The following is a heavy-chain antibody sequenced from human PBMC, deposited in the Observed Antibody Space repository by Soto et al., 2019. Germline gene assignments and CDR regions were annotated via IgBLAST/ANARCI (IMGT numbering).Heavy chain of an antibody. CDR3: ARRSSGRLTTAWAPLDW. Sequence: EVQLVESGGGLVQPGESLRVSCAASGFTFSTYWMTWVHQAPGKGLECVANIKQDGSEKFYVGSVRGRFTISRDNAKNSMYLHMNSLRADDTAVYYCARRSSGRLTTAWAPLDWWGQGTLVTVSS. V-gene: IGHV3-7*03. CDR2: IKQDGSEK. J-gene: IGHJ4*02. D-gene: IGHD2-21*01. CDR1: GFTFSTYW.